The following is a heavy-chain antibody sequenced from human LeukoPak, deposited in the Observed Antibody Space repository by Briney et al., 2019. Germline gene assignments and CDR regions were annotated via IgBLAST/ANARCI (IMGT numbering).Heavy chain of an antibody. CDR3: TGVSRSSWYDY. J-gene: IGHJ4*02. Sequence: GGSLILSCAASGFTFSNAWMSWVRQAPGKGLEWVGRIKSKTDGGTPDYAAPVKGRFTISRDDSKNTLYLQMNSLKTEDTAVYYCTGVSRSSWYDYWGQGTLVTVSS. CDR1: GFTFSNAW. D-gene: IGHD6-13*01. CDR2: IKSKTDGGTP. V-gene: IGHV3-15*01.